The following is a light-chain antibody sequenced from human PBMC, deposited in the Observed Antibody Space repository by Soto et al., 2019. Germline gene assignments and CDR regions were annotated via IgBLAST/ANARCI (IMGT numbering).Light chain of an antibody. CDR2: GAS. Sequence: DIQMTQSPSSLSVSVGDRAAITCRATQNIGDYLNWYQLKPGKALKLLIYGASILQSGVPSRFSGSGSGTDFTLTISNLQPEDFAVYFCQQSYSLPLTFGPGTKVDIK. V-gene: IGKV1-39*01. J-gene: IGKJ3*01. CDR3: QQSYSLPLT. CDR1: QNIGDY.